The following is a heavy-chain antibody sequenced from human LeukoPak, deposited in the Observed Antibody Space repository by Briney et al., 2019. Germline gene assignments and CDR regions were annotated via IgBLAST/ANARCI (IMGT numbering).Heavy chain of an antibody. D-gene: IGHD1-26*01. CDR2: IYYSGST. V-gene: IGHV4-39*01. CDR1: GGSISSSSYY. Sequence: PSQTLCLTCTVPGGSISSSSYYWGWICQPPGKGLEWIGSIYYSGSTYYNPSLKSRVTISVDTSKKQFSLKRSAVTAAYTAVYYGARHVVVGAIVDYWGQGTLVTVSS. CDR3: ARHVVVGAIVDY. J-gene: IGHJ4*02.